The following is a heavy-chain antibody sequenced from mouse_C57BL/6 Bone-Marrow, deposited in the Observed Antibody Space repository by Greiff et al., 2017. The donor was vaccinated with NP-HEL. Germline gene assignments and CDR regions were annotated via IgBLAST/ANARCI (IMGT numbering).Heavy chain of an antibody. CDR1: GYTFTSYW. D-gene: IGHD1-1*01. CDR3: TRYYGSSFYWYFEV. V-gene: IGHV1-5*01. J-gene: IGHJ1*03. CDR2: IYPGNSDT. Sequence: EVQLQQSGTVLARPGASVKMSCKTSGYTFTSYWMHWVKQRPGQGLEWIGAIYPGNSDTSYNQKFKGKAKLTAVTSASTAYMELSSLTNEDSAVYYCTRYYGSSFYWYFEVWGTGTTVTVSS.